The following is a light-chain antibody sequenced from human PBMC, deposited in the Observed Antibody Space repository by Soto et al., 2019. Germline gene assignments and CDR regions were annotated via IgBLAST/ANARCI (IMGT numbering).Light chain of an antibody. CDR1: QSIRDA. Sequence: EIVMTQSPSTLSVSPGQSATLTCRASQSIRDALAWYQQRPGQAPRLLVYRASIRANGVPARFRGGGSGTEFSLTISSLQPDDFATYYCQQYNTYWTFGPGTKVDIK. V-gene: IGKV3-15*01. J-gene: IGKJ1*01. CDR2: RAS. CDR3: QQYNTYWT.